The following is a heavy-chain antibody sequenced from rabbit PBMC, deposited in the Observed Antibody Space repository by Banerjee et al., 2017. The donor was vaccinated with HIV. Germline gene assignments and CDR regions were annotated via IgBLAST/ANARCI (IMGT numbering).Heavy chain of an antibody. Sequence: QEQLVESGGGLVQPEGSLTLTCTASGFSFSRSYCMCWVRQAPGKGLELIACTSINSGMTYYATWAKGRFTISKTSSTTVTLQMTSLTAADTATYFGASCGSGCWDYFNLWGQGTLVTVS. CDR3: ASCGSGCWDYFNL. CDR2: TSINSGMT. V-gene: IGHV1S45*01. CDR1: GFSFSRSYC. D-gene: IGHD1-1*01. J-gene: IGHJ4*01.